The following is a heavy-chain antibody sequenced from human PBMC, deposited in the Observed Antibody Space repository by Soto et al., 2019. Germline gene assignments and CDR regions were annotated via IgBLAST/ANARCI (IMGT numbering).Heavy chain of an antibody. Sequence: GGSLRLSCAASGFTFSSYAMIWVRQAPGKGLEWVSAISGSGGSTYYADSVKGRFTISRDNSKNTLYLQMNSLRAEDTAVYYCAKGAIFGVVSAHDYWGQGTLVTVSS. CDR1: GFTFSSYA. CDR2: ISGSGGST. D-gene: IGHD3-3*01. V-gene: IGHV3-23*01. CDR3: AKGAIFGVVSAHDY. J-gene: IGHJ4*02.